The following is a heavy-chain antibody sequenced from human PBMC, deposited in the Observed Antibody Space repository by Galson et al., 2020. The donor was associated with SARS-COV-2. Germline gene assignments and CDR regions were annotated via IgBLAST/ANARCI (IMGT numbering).Heavy chain of an antibody. Sequence: SETLSLTCAVSGSSLSGGYYWGWLRQPPGKGLEWIGTIYHTGDASYTPSLKSRVAMSIDTSKNHLSLQLTSVTAADTAVYYCFHCNFAALTISGPGIIFTFSSASTKGPSVFPLSPSSNITSSGTTALVFLVNYY. CDR2: IYHTGDA. V-gene: IGHV4-38-2*01. J-gene: IGHJ6*01. D-gene: IGHD5-12*01. CDR1: GSSLSGGYY. CDR3: FHCNFAALTISGPGIIFTFSSASTKGPSVFPLSPSSNITSSGTTALVFLVNYY.